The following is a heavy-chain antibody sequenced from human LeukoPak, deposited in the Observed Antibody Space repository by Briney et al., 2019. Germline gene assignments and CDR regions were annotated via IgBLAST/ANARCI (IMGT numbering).Heavy chain of an antibody. J-gene: IGHJ4*02. CDR1: GFTFSSYG. D-gene: IGHD2-15*01. CDR2: IPYDGSNK. Sequence: GGSLRLSCAASGFTFSSYGMHWVRQAPGKGLEWVAVIPYDGSNKYYADSVKGRFTISRDNSKNTLYLQMNSLRAEDTAVYYCAKEMGYCSGGSCPDYWGQGTLVTVSS. V-gene: IGHV3-30*18. CDR3: AKEMGYCSGGSCPDY.